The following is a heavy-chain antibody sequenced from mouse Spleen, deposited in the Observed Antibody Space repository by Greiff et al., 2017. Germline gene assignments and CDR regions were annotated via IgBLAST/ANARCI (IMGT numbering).Heavy chain of an antibody. D-gene: IGHD6-1*01. CDR3: AIPLGVYWYFDV. CDR2: INPSTGGT. Sequence: EVKLMESGPELVKPGASVKISCKASGYSFTGYYMNWVKQSPEKSLEWIGEINPSTGGTTYNQKFKAKATLTVDKSSSTAYMQLKSLTSEDSAVYYCAIPLGVYWYFDVWGAGTTVTVSS. CDR1: GYSFTGYY. J-gene: IGHJ1*01. V-gene: IGHV1-42*01.